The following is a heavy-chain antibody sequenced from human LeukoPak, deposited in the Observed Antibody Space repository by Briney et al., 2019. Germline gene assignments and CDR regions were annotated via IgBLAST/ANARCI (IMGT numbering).Heavy chain of an antibody. CDR3: ARDACVSCGGDCCHDP. J-gene: IGHJ5*02. D-gene: IGHD2-21*02. CDR2: ISAYNGDT. Sequence: GASVKVSCKASGYTFTNYGISRVRQAPGQGLEWMAWISAYNGDTRYAQKFQGRVILTTETSTTTAYMELRNLRSDDTAVYYCARDACVSCGGDCCHDPWGQGTLVTVSS. CDR1: GYTFTNYG. V-gene: IGHV1-18*01.